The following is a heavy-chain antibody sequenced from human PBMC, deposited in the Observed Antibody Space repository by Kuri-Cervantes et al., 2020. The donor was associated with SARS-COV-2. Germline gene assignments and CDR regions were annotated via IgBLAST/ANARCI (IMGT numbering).Heavy chain of an antibody. CDR3: ARDGGPREQQLGV. J-gene: IGHJ6*04. V-gene: IGHV3-21*01. Sequence: GESLKISCAASGSTFSSYSMNWVRQAPGRGREWVSSISSSNSYIYHAYSVKGRFTISRDNAKNSLYLQMNSLSAEDTAVYYCARDGGPREQQLGVWGKGTTVTVSS. CDR1: GSTFSSYS. D-gene: IGHD6-13*01. CDR2: ISSSNSYI.